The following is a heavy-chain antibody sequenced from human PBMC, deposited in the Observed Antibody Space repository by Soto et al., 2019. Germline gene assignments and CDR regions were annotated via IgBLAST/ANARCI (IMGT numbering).Heavy chain of an antibody. CDR1: GGSINSYY. D-gene: IGHD3-3*01. CDR3: ARDQLRYYDFWSDGFDY. V-gene: IGHV4-59*01. Sequence: SETLSLTCTVSGGSINSYYWSWIRQRPGKGLEWNGYLYNSGRTNYNPSLMSRVTRTVNTSKNQFSQKLSTVTAADTAVYYCARDQLRYYDFWSDGFDYWGQGTMVTVYS. CDR2: LYNSGRT. J-gene: IGHJ4*02.